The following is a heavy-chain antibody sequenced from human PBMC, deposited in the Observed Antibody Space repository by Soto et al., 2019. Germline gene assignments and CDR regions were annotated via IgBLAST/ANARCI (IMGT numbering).Heavy chain of an antibody. CDR1: GFTFSSYW. J-gene: IGHJ6*02. CDR2: IKQDGSEK. V-gene: IGHV3-7*01. Sequence: VGSLRLSCAASGFTFSSYWMSWVRQAPGKGLEWVANIKQDGSEKYYVDSVKGRFTISRDNAKNSLYLQMNSLRAEDTAVYYCARVVRRSYDFWSGYGYQNYYGMDVCGQRTTVTVSS. D-gene: IGHD3-3*01. CDR3: ARVVRRSYDFWSGYGYQNYYGMDV.